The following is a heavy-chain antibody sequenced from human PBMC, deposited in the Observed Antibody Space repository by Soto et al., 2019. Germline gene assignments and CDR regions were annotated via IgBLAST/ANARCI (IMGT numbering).Heavy chain of an antibody. V-gene: IGHV1-18*01. CDR2: ISADNGNT. Sequence: ASGKGYCQASGYTFNRYGIGWVREAPGSGLEWMGWISADNGNTNYAQKLQGRVTMTTDTSTSTAYMELRSLRSDDTAVYYCARDNSQNYGTPAASSWFHPWGQGTPVTVSS. CDR1: GYTFNRYG. J-gene: IGHJ5*02. D-gene: IGHD2-15*01. CDR3: ARDNSQNYGTPAASSWFHP.